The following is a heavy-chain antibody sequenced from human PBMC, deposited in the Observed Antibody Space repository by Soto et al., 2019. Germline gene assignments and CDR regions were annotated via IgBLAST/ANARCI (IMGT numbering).Heavy chain of an antibody. Sequence: ASVKVSCKASGYTFTSYYMHWVRQAPGQGLGWMGIINPSGGSTSYAQKFQGRVTMTRDTSTSTVYMELSSLRSEDTAVYYCARNERYYDSSGYYYYWGQGTLVTVSS. CDR1: GYTFTSYY. D-gene: IGHD3-22*01. CDR2: INPSGGST. CDR3: ARNERYYDSSGYYYY. J-gene: IGHJ4*02. V-gene: IGHV1-46*01.